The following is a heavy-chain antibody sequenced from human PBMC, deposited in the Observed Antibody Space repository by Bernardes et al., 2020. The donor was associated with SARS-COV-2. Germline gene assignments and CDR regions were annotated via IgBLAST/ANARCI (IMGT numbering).Heavy chain of an antibody. V-gene: IGHV3-30*03. J-gene: IGHJ4*02. CDR3: ARDYDGDYPPYY. CDR2: ISHDGRNR. CDR1: GFTFSSFG. D-gene: IGHD4-17*01. Sequence: GGSLRLSCAASGFTFSSFGMHWVRQAPGKGLEGVAAISHDGRNRYYADSVKGRFTSSRDNSKNTLILQMNSLRADDTAIYYCARDYDGDYPPYYWGLGTLVTVSS.